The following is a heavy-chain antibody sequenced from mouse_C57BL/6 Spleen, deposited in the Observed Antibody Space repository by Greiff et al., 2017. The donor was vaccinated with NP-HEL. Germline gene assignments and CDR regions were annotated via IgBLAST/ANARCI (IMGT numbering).Heavy chain of an antibody. Sequence: EVQGVESGGDLVKPGGSLKLSCAASGFTFSSYGMSWVCQTPDKRLEWVATISSGGSYTYYPDSVKGRFTISRDNAKNTLYLQMSSLKSEDTAMYYCARHDSSGYWFAYWGQGTLVTVSA. D-gene: IGHD3-2*02. J-gene: IGHJ3*01. CDR2: ISSGGSYT. CDR3: ARHDSSGYWFAY. V-gene: IGHV5-6*01. CDR1: GFTFSSYG.